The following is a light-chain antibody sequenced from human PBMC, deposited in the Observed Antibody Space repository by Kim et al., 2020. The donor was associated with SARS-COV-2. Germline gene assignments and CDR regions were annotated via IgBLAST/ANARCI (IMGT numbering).Light chain of an antibody. CDR2: GAS. Sequence: EIVFTQSPGTLSLSPGERATLSCRASQSVSSSYLAWYQQKPGQAPSLLIYGASSRATGIPDRFSGSGSGTDFTLTISRLEPEDFAVYYCQQYGSSQYAFGQGTKLEI. V-gene: IGKV3-20*01. CDR3: QQYGSSQYA. J-gene: IGKJ2*01. CDR1: QSVSSSY.